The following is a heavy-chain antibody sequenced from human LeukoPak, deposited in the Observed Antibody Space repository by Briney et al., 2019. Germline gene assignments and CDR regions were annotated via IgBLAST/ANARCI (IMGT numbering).Heavy chain of an antibody. CDR3: VRHGLGSSWFGFDY. D-gene: IGHD6-13*01. CDR1: GYTFTTYW. V-gene: IGHV5-51*01. J-gene: IGHJ4*02. Sequence: GEPLKISCKGSGYTFTTYWIGWVRQMPGKGLEWMGIIYPGDSDPRYSPSSQGQVTISADKSISTAYLQWSSLKASDSAMYYCVRHGLGSSWFGFDYWGQGTLVTVSS. CDR2: IYPGDSDP.